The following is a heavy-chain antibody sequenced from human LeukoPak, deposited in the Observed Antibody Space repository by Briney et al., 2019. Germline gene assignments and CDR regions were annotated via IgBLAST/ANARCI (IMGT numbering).Heavy chain of an antibody. J-gene: IGHJ4*02. CDR2: IKQDGSKK. CDR1: GFTFNDYW. V-gene: IGHV3-7*03. CDR3: ARRYFDY. Sequence: GGSLRLSCAASGFTFNDYWMQWVRQAPGKGLEWVANIKQDGSKKYYVDSVKGRFTISRDNAKNSLFLQMNSLRPEDTAIYYCARRYFDYWGQGTLVTVSS. D-gene: IGHD1-14*01.